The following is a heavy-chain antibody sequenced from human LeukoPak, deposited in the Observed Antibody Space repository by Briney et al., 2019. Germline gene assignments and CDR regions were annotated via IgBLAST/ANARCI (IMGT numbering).Heavy chain of an antibody. V-gene: IGHV4-4*07. CDR2: IYRNGRT. Sequence: PSETLSLTCTVSGVSINNYHLSWIRRPAGKRLEWIGRIYRNGRTNYNPSLKSRVTMSVDTSKNQFSLKLSSVTAADTAVYYCARVAEAHYYFDYWGQGTLVTVSS. D-gene: IGHD3-3*02. CDR1: GVSINNYH. J-gene: IGHJ4*02. CDR3: ARVAEAHYYFDY.